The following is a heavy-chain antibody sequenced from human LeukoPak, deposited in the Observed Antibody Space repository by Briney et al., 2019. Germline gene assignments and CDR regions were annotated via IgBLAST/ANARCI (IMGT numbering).Heavy chain of an antibody. Sequence: TGGSLRLSCAASGFTFSNYAMSWVRQAPGKGLEWVSSMSGSGGSTYYADSVKGRFTISGDNSKNTLYLQMNNLRAEDTALYYCAKNQGQWLVPVDYWGQGTLVTVSS. V-gene: IGHV3-23*01. CDR1: GFTFSNYA. CDR2: MSGSGGST. D-gene: IGHD6-19*01. CDR3: AKNQGQWLVPVDY. J-gene: IGHJ4*02.